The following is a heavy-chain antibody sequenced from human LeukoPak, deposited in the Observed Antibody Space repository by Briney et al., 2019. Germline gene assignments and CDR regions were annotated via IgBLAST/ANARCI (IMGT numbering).Heavy chain of an antibody. CDR2: ISYDGSNK. J-gene: IGHJ4*02. V-gene: IGHV3-30*18. CDR3: AKDLLRDRTIDY. D-gene: IGHD2-15*01. Sequence: GGSLRLSCAASGFTFSSYGMHWVRQAPGKGLEWVAVISYDGSNKYYADSVKGRFTISRDNSKNTLYLQMNSLRAEDTAVYYCAKDLLRDRTIDYWGQGTLVTISS. CDR1: GFTFSSYG.